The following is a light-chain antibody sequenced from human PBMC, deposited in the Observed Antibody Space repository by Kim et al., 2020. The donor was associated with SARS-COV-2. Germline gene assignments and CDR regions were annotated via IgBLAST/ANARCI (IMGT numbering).Light chain of an antibody. CDR3: NSRDSSGSV. CDR1: SLRSYY. Sequence: SSELTQDPAVSVALGQTVRITCQGDSLRSYYASWYQQKPGQAPVLVIYGKNNRPSGIPDRFSGSSSGNTASLTITGAQAEDEADYYCNSRDSSGSVFGTGTKVTVL. V-gene: IGLV3-19*01. CDR2: GKN. J-gene: IGLJ1*01.